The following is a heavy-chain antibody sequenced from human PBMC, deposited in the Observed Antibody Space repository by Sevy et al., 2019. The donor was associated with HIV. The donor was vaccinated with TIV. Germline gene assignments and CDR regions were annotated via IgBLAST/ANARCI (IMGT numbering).Heavy chain of an antibody. CDR2: ISGSGRST. CDR3: AKGYCSGGSCPRDYYYYGMDV. V-gene: IGHV3-23*01. Sequence: GGSLRLSCAASGFTFTSYAMNWVRQAPGKGLDWVSSISGSGRSTYYADSVEGRFTMSRDNSKKTLSLQMNSLEADDTAVYYCAKGYCSGGSCPRDYYYYGMDVWGQGTTVTVSS. CDR1: GFTFTSYA. D-gene: IGHD2-15*01. J-gene: IGHJ6*02.